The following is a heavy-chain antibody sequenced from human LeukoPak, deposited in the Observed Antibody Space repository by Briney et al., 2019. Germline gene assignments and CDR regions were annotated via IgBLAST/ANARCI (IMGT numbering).Heavy chain of an antibody. Sequence: GGSLRLSCAASGFTFSSYWMSWVRQAPGKGLEWVANIKQDGSEKYYVDSVKGRFTISRDNAKNSLYLQMNSLGAEDTAVYYCARGGYYDFWSGYRGTVSADYWGQGTLVTVSS. V-gene: IGHV3-7*01. CDR3: ARGGYYDFWSGYRGTVSADY. CDR2: IKQDGSEK. J-gene: IGHJ4*02. CDR1: GFTFSSYW. D-gene: IGHD3-3*01.